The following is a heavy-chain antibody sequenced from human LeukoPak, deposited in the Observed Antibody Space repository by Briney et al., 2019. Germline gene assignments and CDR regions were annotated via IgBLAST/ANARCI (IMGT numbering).Heavy chain of an antibody. CDR3: ARHGSGSSWYAPFDP. V-gene: IGHV5-51*01. CDR2: IYPGDSDT. D-gene: IGHD6-13*01. J-gene: IGHJ5*02. Sequence: GESLKISCKGSGYSFTSYWIGWVRQMPGKGLEWMGIIYPGDSDTRYSPSFQGQVTISADKSISTAYLQWSSLKASDTAMYYCARHGSGSSWYAPFDPWGQGTLVTVSS. CDR1: GYSFTSYW.